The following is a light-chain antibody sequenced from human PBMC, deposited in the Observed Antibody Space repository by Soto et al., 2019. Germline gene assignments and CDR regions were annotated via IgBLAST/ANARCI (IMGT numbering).Light chain of an antibody. CDR1: QTISSN. J-gene: IGKJ4*01. CDR2: LTS. V-gene: IGKV1-39*01. Sequence: DIQMTQSPSSLSASVGDRVTITCRASQTISSNLNWYQQKPGKAPKLLIYLTSSLPSGVPSRFSGGGSGTDFTLTISSLQPEDFATYYCQQGYSTPPLTFGGGTKVDSK. CDR3: QQGYSTPPLT.